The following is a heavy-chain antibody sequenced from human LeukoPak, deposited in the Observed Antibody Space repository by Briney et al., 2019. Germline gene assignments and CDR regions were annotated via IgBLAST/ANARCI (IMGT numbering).Heavy chain of an antibody. CDR1: GGSISSSSYY. Sequence: SETLSLTCTVSGGSISSSSYYWGWIRQPPGKGLEWIGSIYYSGSTYYNPPLKSRVTISVDASKNQFSLKLSSVTAADTAVYYCASLSGTNFDYWGQGTLVTVSS. V-gene: IGHV4-39*01. J-gene: IGHJ4*02. CDR3: ASLSGTNFDY. CDR2: IYYSGST. D-gene: IGHD1-26*01.